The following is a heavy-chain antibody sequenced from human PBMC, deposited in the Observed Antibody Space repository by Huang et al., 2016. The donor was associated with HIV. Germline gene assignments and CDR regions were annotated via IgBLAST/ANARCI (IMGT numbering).Heavy chain of an antibody. V-gene: IGHV5-51*01. CDR3: ARLSTTWYFDY. CDR2: IYPGGSDP. Sequence: EVQLVQSGAEVKKPGESLKISCKGSGYSFTSYWIGWVRQMPGKGLECMVIIYPGGSDPSDSPSFQGQVTISADKSISTAYLQWSSLKASDTAMYYCARLSTTWYFDYWGQGTLVTVSS. J-gene: IGHJ4*02. CDR1: GYSFTSYW. D-gene: IGHD1-1*01.